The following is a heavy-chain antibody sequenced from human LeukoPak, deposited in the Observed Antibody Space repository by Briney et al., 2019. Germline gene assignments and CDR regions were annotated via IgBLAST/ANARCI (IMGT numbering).Heavy chain of an antibody. CDR3: ARDASYYFDTSAPGYFDY. Sequence: GGSLRLSCVASGFTFSSYSMNWVRQAPGKGLEWVSYISTSSSPIYYTDSVKGRCTISRDSAKNSLYLQMNSLRAEDTAIYYCARDASYYFDTSAPGYFDYWGQGTLVTVSS. D-gene: IGHD3-22*01. V-gene: IGHV3-48*01. CDR2: ISTSSSPI. J-gene: IGHJ4*02. CDR1: GFTFSSYS.